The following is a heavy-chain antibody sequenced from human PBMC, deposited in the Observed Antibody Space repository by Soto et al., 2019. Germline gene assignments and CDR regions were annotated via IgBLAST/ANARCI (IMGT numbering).Heavy chain of an antibody. CDR1: GGSITSAGYY. CDR3: AREKQRVLLGSYFDS. CDR2: IYYSGTT. V-gene: IGHV4-31*03. Sequence: SSETLSLTCTVSGGSITSAGYYWTWICQHPGKGLEWIACIYYSGTTSYSPSLRSRLTISVDTSKSQFSLKLTSVTAADTAVYYCAREKQRVLLGSYFDSWGQGTLVTVSS. J-gene: IGHJ4*02.